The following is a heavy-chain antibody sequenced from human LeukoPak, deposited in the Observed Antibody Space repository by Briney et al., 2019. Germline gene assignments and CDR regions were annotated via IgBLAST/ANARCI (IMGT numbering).Heavy chain of an antibody. CDR3: ARGVSRYFDWLPNYGMDV. CDR1: GGSFSGYY. V-gene: IGHV4-34*01. CDR2: INHSGST. D-gene: IGHD3-9*01. J-gene: IGHJ6*04. Sequence: SETLSLTCAVYGGSFSGYYWSRIRQPPGKGLEWIGEINHSGSTNYNPSLKSRVTISVDTSKNQFSLKLSSVTAADTAVYYCARGVSRYFDWLPNYGMDVWGKGTTVTVSS.